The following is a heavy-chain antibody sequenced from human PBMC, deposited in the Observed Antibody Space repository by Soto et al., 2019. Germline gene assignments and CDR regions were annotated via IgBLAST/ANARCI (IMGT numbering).Heavy chain of an antibody. CDR3: ARDLIEMGTMGFWVY. CDR1: GGTFSSFS. V-gene: IGHV1-69*01. J-gene: IGHJ4*02. D-gene: IGHD2-2*01. Sequence: QVHVVQSGAEVKKPGSSVKVSCKTSGGTFSSFSITWVRQAPGQGLEWMGGIIPIYGIAIYAQKFQDRVTITANESTRTDYLELSSVKSEDAAIYYCARDLIEMGTMGFWVYWGQGSLVAVSS. CDR2: IIPIYGIA.